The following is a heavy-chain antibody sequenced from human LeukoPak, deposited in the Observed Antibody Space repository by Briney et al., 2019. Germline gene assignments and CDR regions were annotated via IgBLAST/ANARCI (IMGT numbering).Heavy chain of an antibody. CDR1: GGSVSSGSYY. V-gene: IGHV4-61*01. J-gene: IGHJ6*02. CDR2: IYYNGST. Sequence: SGTLSLTCTVSGGSVSSGSYYWSWIRQPPGKGLEWIGYIYYNGSTNYSPSLKSRVTISIDTSKNQFSLKLSSVTAADTAMYFCARDRKFRQAILTLRSREYYYGMDVWGQGTTVTVSS. CDR3: ARDRKFRQAILTLRSREYYYGMDV. D-gene: IGHD2-8*01.